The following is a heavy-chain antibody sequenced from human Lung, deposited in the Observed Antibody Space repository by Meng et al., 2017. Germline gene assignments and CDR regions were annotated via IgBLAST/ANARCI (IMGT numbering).Heavy chain of an antibody. CDR3: ARDRDGYASFDH. J-gene: IGHJ4*02. V-gene: IGHV1-2*06. D-gene: IGHD5-24*01. CDR1: GYIFTDFQ. CDR2: ITPNSGGA. Sequence: QVQLVQSGAEVRKPGASSQVSCETSGYIFTDFQIHWVRQAPGQGLEWMGRITPNSGGANYAQKFQGRVTMTRDTSIRTAYMDLSRLTSDDTAIYYCARDRDGYASFDHWGQGTLVTVSS.